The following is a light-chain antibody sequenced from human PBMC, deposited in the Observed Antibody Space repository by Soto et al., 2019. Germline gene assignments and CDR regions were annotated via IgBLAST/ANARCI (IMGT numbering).Light chain of an antibody. Sequence: DIQLTQSPSFLSASVGDRVTITCRASQAISNFLAWYQQRPGKAPKALIYGASSLQTGVPSRFSGSGSGTELTLTISSLQPEDFATYYCQQIYSYPITFGQGTRLEIK. CDR3: QQIYSYPIT. CDR1: QAISNF. J-gene: IGKJ5*01. CDR2: GAS. V-gene: IGKV1-9*01.